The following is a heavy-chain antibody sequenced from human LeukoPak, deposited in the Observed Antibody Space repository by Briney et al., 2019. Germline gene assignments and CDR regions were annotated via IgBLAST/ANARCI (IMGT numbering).Heavy chain of an antibody. CDR2: IYKGGSI. Sequence: GGSLRLSCAASGLTVTSNYMNWVRQAPGKGLEWVSVIYKGGSIYYADSVKGRFTISRDNSKNTLFLQMNSLRAEDTAVYYCASRGPAYYFDYWGQGTLVTVSS. V-gene: IGHV3-53*01. CDR1: GLTVTSNY. CDR3: ASRGPAYYFDY. J-gene: IGHJ4*02. D-gene: IGHD1-14*01.